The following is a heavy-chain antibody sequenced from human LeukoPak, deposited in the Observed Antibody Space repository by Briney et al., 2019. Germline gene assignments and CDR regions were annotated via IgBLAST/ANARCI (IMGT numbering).Heavy chain of an antibody. CDR1: GAPFSGYW. CDR2: INHSRIT. Sequence: SETLSLTCAVYGAPFSGYWWYWIRQPPGKGLEWIGEINHSRITNYNPSLKSRVSISVDTSKNQFSLKLSSVTAADTAVYYCAITSGHWGQGTLVTVSS. CDR3: AITSGH. V-gene: IGHV4-34*01. J-gene: IGHJ4*02.